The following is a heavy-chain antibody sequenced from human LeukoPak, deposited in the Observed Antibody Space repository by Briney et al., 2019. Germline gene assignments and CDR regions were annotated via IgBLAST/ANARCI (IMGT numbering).Heavy chain of an antibody. CDR1: GYTFTGYY. Sequence: ASVKVSCQASGYTFTGYYIHWVRQAPGQGLEWMGYINPYSDGTNYAQKFQGRVTMTSDTSISTAFMELSRLTSVDTAVYYCGRLRTNDDYWGQGTLVTVSS. D-gene: IGHD1-14*01. V-gene: IGHV1-2*02. CDR2: INPYSDGT. J-gene: IGHJ4*02. CDR3: GRLRTNDDY.